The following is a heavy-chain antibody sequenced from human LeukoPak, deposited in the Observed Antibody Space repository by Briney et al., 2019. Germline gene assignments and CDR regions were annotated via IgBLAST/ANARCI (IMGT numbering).Heavy chain of an antibody. Sequence: VASVKVSCKASGYTFTSYGISLVRQAPGQGLEWMGWISAYNGNTNYVQKLQGRVTMTTDTSTSTAYMELRSLRSDDTAVYYCARGTYSSSWYWFDPWGQGTLVTVSS. J-gene: IGHJ5*02. CDR3: ARGTYSSSWYWFDP. CDR1: GYTFTSYG. V-gene: IGHV1-18*01. CDR2: ISAYNGNT. D-gene: IGHD6-13*01.